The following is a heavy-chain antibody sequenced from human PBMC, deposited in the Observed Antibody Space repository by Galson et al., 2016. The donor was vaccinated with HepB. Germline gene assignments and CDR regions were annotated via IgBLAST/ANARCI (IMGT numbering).Heavy chain of an antibody. J-gene: IGHJ6*04. CDR1: GFTFSNYG. V-gene: IGHV3-23*01. D-gene: IGHD1-26*01. CDR2: ISRSGDST. CDR3: VQGSTAPAV. Sequence: LRLSCAASGFTFSNYGMTWVRQAPGKGLEVVSSISRSGDSTDYADSVKGRFTISRDNSKNTLSLQMNSRTADDTAIYYCVQGSTAPAVGGKGTTVTVSS.